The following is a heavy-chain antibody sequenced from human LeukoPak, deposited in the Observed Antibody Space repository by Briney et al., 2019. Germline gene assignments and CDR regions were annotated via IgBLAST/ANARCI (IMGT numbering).Heavy chain of an antibody. Sequence: PSETLSLTCTVSGGSISSYYWSWIRQPPGKGLEWIGYIYYSGSTNYNPSLKSRVTISVDTSKNQFSLKLSSVTAAATAVYYCAVGRVTTVTSFDYWGQGTLVTVSS. V-gene: IGHV4-59*01. D-gene: IGHD4-17*01. CDR2: IYYSGST. CDR1: GGSISSYY. J-gene: IGHJ4*02. CDR3: AVGRVTTVTSFDY.